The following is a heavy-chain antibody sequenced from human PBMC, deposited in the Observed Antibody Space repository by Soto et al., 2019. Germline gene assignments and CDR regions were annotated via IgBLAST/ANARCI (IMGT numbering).Heavy chain of an antibody. D-gene: IGHD1-1*01. CDR1: GFTISAYW. Sequence: GGSLRLSCAASGFTISAYWMHWVRQVPGKGLTWVSRISDDGSTATYADSVKGRFVISRDNAKNSLYLEMNTLRVDDSGLYYCARGPRVSSTGTGAHWGRGTLVTVS. CDR2: ISDDGSTA. V-gene: IGHV3-74*01. J-gene: IGHJ4*02. CDR3: ARGPRVSSTGTGAH.